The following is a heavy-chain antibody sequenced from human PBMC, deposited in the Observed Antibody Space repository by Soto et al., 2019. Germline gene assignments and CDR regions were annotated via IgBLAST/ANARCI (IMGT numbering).Heavy chain of an antibody. CDR2: IKPNSGST. D-gene: IGHD3-9*01. CDR1: GYTFTGSY. V-gene: IGHV1-2*02. Sequence: ASVKVSCKASGYTFTGSYMHWVRQAPGQGLEWMGWIKPNSGSTNYAQKFPGRVTMTRDTSISTAYMELSRLRSDDTAVYYCARFVLKDLRYFDWLKVPYGMDVWGQGTTVTVSS. J-gene: IGHJ6*02. CDR3: ARFVLKDLRYFDWLKVPYGMDV.